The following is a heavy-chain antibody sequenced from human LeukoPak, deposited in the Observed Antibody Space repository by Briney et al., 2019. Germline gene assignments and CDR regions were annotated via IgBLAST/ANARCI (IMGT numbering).Heavy chain of an antibody. Sequence: GGSLRLSCAASGFTFSSYSMNWVRQAPGKGLEWVSYISSSSSTIYYAGSVKGRFTISRDNAKNSLYLQMNSLRAEDTAVYYCARPGDYDSSGYYIYWGQGTLVTVSS. V-gene: IGHV3-48*01. D-gene: IGHD3-22*01. J-gene: IGHJ4*02. CDR3: ARPGDYDSSGYYIY. CDR1: GFTFSSYS. CDR2: ISSSSSTI.